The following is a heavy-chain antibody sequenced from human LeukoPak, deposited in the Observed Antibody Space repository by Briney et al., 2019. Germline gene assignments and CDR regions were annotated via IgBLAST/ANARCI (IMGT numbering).Heavy chain of an antibody. D-gene: IGHD6-13*01. CDR1: GFGFSNYG. CDR2: ISSNGGST. V-gene: IGHV3-64*01. J-gene: IGHJ4*02. CDR3: ARPVSSSWYWYFDY. Sequence: GGSLRLSFAASGFGFSNYGMHWVRQAPGKGLEYVSSISSNGGSTYYASSVKGRFTISRDNSKNTLYLQMGSLRAEDMAVYYCARPVSSSWYWYFDYWGQGTLVIVSS.